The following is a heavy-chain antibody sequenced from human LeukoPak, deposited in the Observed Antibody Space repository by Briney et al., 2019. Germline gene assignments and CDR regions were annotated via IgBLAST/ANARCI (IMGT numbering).Heavy chain of an antibody. CDR2: ISGSGSTI. CDR1: GFTFHSHE. J-gene: IGHJ4*02. CDR3: VRDPGITGTSY. V-gene: IGHV3-48*03. D-gene: IGHD1-20*01. Sequence: GGSLRLSCAASGFTFHSHEMNWVRQAPGKGLEWVSYISGSGSTIYYTDSVEGRFTISRDNAKNSLYPQMNSLRAEDTAVYYWVRDPGITGTSYWGQGTLVTVSS.